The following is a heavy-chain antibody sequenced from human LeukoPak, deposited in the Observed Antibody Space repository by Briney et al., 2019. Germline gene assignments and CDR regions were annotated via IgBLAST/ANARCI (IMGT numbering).Heavy chain of an antibody. CDR2: VYHSGST. J-gene: IGHJ5*02. V-gene: IGHV4-38-2*02. D-gene: IGHD1-20*01. CDR3: ARERGDNWNVGP. Sequence: PSETLSLTCTVSGYSISSGYYWGWIRQPPGKGLEWIGTVYHSGSTYHNPSLKSRVTISVDTSKNQFSLKLSSVTAADTAVYYCARERGDNWNVGPWGQGTLVTVSS. CDR1: GYSISSGYY.